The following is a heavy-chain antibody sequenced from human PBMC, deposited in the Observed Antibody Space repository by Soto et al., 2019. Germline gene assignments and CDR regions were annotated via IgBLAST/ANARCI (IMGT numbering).Heavy chain of an antibody. CDR2: VIPNLGVT. V-gene: IGHV1-69*08. J-gene: IGHJ4*02. Sequence: QVQLVQSGAEVKKPGSSVKVSCKASGGTLSSYTLSWVRQAPGQGLEWMGRVIPNLGVTNYAKKFQGTFTIVVDTSTSTAYMELNSLRYEDTAVYYCARDKGYCSDTSCPDLDDWGQGTLVTVSS. CDR1: GGTLSSYT. D-gene: IGHD2-15*01. CDR3: ARDKGYCSDTSCPDLDD.